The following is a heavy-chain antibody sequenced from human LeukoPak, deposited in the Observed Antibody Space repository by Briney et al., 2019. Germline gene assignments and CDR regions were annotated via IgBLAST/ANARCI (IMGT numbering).Heavy chain of an antibody. D-gene: IGHD2-15*01. CDR1: GYTFTNFA. Sequence: ASVKVSCKASGYTFTNFAMNWVRQAPGQGLEWMGWINTNTGNPTYARDFTGRFVFSLDTSVRTVYLQIDSLRPEDTAVYYCARVGGGGYCSDGTCYPTYWGQGTLVTVSS. J-gene: IGHJ4*02. CDR3: ARVGGGGYCSDGTCYPTY. CDR2: INTNTGNP. V-gene: IGHV7-4-1*01.